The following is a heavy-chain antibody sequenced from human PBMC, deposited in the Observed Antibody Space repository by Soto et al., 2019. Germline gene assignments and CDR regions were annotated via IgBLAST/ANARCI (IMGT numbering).Heavy chain of an antibody. CDR1: GGSISSSSYY. Sequence: PSETLSLTCTVSGGSISSSSYYWGWIRQPPGKGLEWIGSIYYSGSTYYNPSLKSRVTISVDTSKNQFSLKLSSVTAADTAVYYCASLMGYCTNGVCPNQYYYYYYGIDVWGQGTTVTVSS. D-gene: IGHD2-8*01. CDR2: IYYSGST. CDR3: ASLMGYCTNGVCPNQYYYYYYGIDV. J-gene: IGHJ6*02. V-gene: IGHV4-39*01.